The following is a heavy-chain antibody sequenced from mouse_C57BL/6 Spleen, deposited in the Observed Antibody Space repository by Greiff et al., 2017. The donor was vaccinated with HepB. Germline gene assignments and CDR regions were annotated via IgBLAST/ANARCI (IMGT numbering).Heavy chain of an antibody. CDR1: GYTFTSYW. CDR3: ARYGNFYMDY. Sequence: VQLQQPGAELVRPGSSVKLSCKASGYTFTSYWMDWVKQRPGQGLEWIGNIYPSDSETHYNQKFKDKATLTVDKSSSTAYMQLSSLTSEDSAVYYCARYGNFYMDYWGQGTSVTVSS. D-gene: IGHD2-1*01. CDR2: IYPSDSET. V-gene: IGHV1-61*01. J-gene: IGHJ4*01.